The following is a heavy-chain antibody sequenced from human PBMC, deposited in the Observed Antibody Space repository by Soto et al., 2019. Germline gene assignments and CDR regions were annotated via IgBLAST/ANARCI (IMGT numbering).Heavy chain of an antibody. D-gene: IGHD6-13*01. J-gene: IGHJ4*01. Sequence: GESLKISCQGSGFTFTSSWINWVRQMPGKGLEWVGNIDPSDSYTNYSPSFQGHVTISADTSISTAYLQWSNLKASDTAMYYCAWSATGTAPHYFDYWGQGTLVTVSS. CDR3: AWSATGTAPHYFDY. CDR1: GFTFTSSW. CDR2: IDPSDSYT. V-gene: IGHV5-10-1*01.